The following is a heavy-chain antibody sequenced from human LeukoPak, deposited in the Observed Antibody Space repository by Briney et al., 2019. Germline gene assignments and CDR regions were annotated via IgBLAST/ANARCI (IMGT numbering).Heavy chain of an antibody. CDR1: GDSLSSNIVA. J-gene: IGHJ4*02. Sequence: PSQALALTCASSGDSLSSNIVAWNSIRQSPSRGLEWLQSTYYRYRWYNDYALSVKSRITINPDTSKNEFSLQLNSVTPEDTAVYCCARDRGSLRYYFDYWGEGTLVTVSS. D-gene: IGHD1-26*01. V-gene: IGHV6-1*01. CDR2: TYYRYRWYN. CDR3: ARDRGSLRYYFDY.